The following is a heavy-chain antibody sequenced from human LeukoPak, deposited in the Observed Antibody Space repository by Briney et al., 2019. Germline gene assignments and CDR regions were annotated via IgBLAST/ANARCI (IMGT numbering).Heavy chain of an antibody. CDR1: GFTFSSYG. CDR2: ISYDGSNK. J-gene: IGHJ6*02. D-gene: IGHD3-10*01. CDR3: AKDLDQYGSGSYYHYGMDV. Sequence: GGSLRLSCAASGFTFSSYGMHWVRQAPGKGLEWVAVISYDGSNKYYADSVKGRFTISRDNSKNTLYLQMSSLRAEDTAMYYCAKDLDQYGSGSYYHYGMDVWGQGTTVTVSS. V-gene: IGHV3-30*18.